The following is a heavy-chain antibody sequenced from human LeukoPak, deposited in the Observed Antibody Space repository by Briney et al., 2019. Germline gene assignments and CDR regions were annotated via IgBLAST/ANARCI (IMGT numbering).Heavy chain of an antibody. D-gene: IGHD5-18*01. J-gene: IGHJ4*02. CDR1: GGSMSTHH. Sequence: SETLSLTCTVSGGSMSTHHWNWIRQTPGKGLEWIGYVFDSGRTKVNPSLTSRVTLSTDTSKNQLSLRLSSVTAADTAVYYCTTIKRGDIFGYFDFWGQGILVTVSS. CDR2: VFDSGRT. CDR3: TTIKRGDIFGYFDF. V-gene: IGHV4-59*11.